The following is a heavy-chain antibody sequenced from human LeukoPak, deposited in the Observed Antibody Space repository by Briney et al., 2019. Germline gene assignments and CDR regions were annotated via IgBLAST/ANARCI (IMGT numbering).Heavy chain of an antibody. CDR1: GFTFRTYS. CDR3: ARYGVSSSTSYIDY. Sequence: PGGSLRLSCAASGFTFRTYSMNWVRQAPGEGLEWVSSIGTDSTYIYYADSVKGRFTISRDNARNSLYLQMNSLRAEDTAVYYCARYGVSSSTSYIDYWGQGTLVTVSS. V-gene: IGHV3-21*01. J-gene: IGHJ4*02. CDR2: IGTDSTYI. D-gene: IGHD2-2*01.